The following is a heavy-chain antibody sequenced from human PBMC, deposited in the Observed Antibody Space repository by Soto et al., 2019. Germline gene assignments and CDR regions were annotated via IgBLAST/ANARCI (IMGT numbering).Heavy chain of an antibody. Sequence: PSETRSLTCTVSGGSISSGDYYWSWIRQPPGKGLEWIGYIYYSGSTYYNPSLKSRVTISVDTSKNQFSLKLSSVTAADTAVYYCASAYSYGQGWFDPWGQGTLVTVSS. CDR2: IYYSGST. D-gene: IGHD5-18*01. V-gene: IGHV4-30-4*01. CDR1: GGSISSGDYY. CDR3: ASAYSYGQGWFDP. J-gene: IGHJ5*02.